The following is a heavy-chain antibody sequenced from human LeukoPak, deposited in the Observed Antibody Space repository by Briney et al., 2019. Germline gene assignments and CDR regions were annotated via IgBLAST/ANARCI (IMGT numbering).Heavy chain of an antibody. V-gene: IGHV3-21*01. CDR1: GFTFSGYS. CDR2: ISSSGSYT. CDR3: ARLLGQGDGYKAFDY. D-gene: IGHD5-24*01. Sequence: KSGGSLRLSCAASGFTFSGYSINWVRQAPGRELDWVSFISSSGSYTYYADSVQGRFTISRDNAKNSVYLEMNSLRVEVTAVYYCARLLGQGDGYKAFDYWGQGTLVTVSS. J-gene: IGHJ4*02.